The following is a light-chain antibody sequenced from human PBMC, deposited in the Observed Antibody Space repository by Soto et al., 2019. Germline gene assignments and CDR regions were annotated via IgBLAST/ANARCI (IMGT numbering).Light chain of an antibody. CDR3: SSYTSSSTLV. J-gene: IGLJ2*01. CDR2: EVN. V-gene: IGLV2-14*01. Sequence: QSALTQPASLSGSPGQSITISCTGTSSDVGGYNYVSWYQHHPGKAPKLIIYEVNNRPSGVSNRFSGSKSGNTASLTISGLQAEDEAAYYCSSYTSSSTLVFGGGTKVTVL. CDR1: SSDVGGYNY.